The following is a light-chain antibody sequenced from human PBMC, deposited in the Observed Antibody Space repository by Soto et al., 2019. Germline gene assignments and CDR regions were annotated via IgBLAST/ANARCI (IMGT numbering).Light chain of an antibody. CDR1: ESVGYY. CDR3: QQRSNGPFT. CDR2: AAF. V-gene: IGKV3-11*01. J-gene: IGKJ3*01. Sequence: EIVLTDSPGTRSXAXXXXSXXXCMASESVGYYVAWYQHRPGQGPSLLRYAAFNRATGVPARFSGSGSGTDFTLTISSLEPGDFAVYYCQQRSNGPFTVGPGTKVDIK.